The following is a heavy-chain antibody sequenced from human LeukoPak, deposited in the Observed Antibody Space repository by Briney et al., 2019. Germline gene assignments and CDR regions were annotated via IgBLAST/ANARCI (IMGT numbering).Heavy chain of an antibody. J-gene: IGHJ4*02. V-gene: IGHV3-33*01. Sequence: GGSLRLSCAGSGFTFGGYGMHWFRQTPGKGLEWVAVIAYDGSRAFYADSVKGRFTISRDNSKNTMSVQMDDLRAEDTAVYYCTRYNNDHFDYWGQGTLVSVSS. D-gene: IGHD1-14*01. CDR1: GFTFGGYG. CDR2: IAYDGSRA. CDR3: TRYNNDHFDY.